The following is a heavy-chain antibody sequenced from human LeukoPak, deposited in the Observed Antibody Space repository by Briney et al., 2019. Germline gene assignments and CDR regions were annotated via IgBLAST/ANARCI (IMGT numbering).Heavy chain of an antibody. CDR1: GFTFSSYS. CDR2: ISGSGGST. V-gene: IGHV3-23*01. J-gene: IGHJ4*02. D-gene: IGHD5-18*01. Sequence: PGASLRLSCAASGFTFSSYSMNWVRQAPGQGLEWISAISGSGGSTYYAHSVKGRFTISRDNSKNTLYLQMNSLRAEDTAVYYCAKAVSAAMVPYYFDYWGQGTLVTVSS. CDR3: AKAVSAAMVPYYFDY.